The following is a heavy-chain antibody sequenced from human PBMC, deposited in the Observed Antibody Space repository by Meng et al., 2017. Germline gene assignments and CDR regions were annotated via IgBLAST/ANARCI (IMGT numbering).Heavy chain of an antibody. CDR1: GGSISSSNW. V-gene: IGHV4-4*02. D-gene: IGHD6-13*01. J-gene: IGHJ4*02. Sequence: SETLSLTCAVSGGSISSSNWWSWVRQPPGKGREWIGEIYHSGSTNYTPSLKSRVTISVDKSKNQFSLKLSSVTAADTAVYYCARGDIAAAGRSPYFDYWGQGTLVTVSS. CDR2: IYHSGST. CDR3: ARGDIAAAGRSPYFDY.